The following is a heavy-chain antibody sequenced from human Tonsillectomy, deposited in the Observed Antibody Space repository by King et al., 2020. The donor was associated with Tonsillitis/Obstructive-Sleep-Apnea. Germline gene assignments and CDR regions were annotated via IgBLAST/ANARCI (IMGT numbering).Heavy chain of an antibody. D-gene: IGHD3-3*01. CDR3: TKELTIIGEYYYYGMDV. J-gene: IGHJ6*02. CDR1: GFTFGDYV. V-gene: IGHV3-49*04. CDR2: IRSKAYGGAT. Sequence: VQLVESGGGLVQPGRSLRLSCTASGFTFGDYVMSWVRQAPGKGLEWGGFIRSKAYGGATEYAASVKGRFTISRDDSKSIAYLQVNSLKTEDTAVYYCTKELTIIGEYYYYGMDVWGQGTTVTVSS.